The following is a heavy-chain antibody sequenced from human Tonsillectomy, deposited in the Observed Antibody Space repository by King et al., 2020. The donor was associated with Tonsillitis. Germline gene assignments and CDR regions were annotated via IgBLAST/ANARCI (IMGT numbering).Heavy chain of an antibody. D-gene: IGHD5-12*01. V-gene: IGHV3-30-3*01. CDR3: ARVDNGYDLVRTPDY. CDR1: GFTFSSFA. J-gene: IGHJ4*02. CDR2: ISFDGSDK. Sequence: VQLVESGGGVVQPGKSLRLSCAASGFTFSSFALHWVRQAPGKGLEWVAFISFDGSDKYYADSVKGRFTISRDNSNNTLYLQMNSLRAEDTAVYYCARVDNGYDLVRTPDYWGQGTMVNV.